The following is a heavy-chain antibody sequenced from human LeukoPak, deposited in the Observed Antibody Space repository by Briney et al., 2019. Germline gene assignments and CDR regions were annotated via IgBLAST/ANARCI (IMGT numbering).Heavy chain of an antibody. CDR2: ISSSSSYI. CDR1: GFTFSSYS. Sequence: PGGSLRLSCAASGFTFSSYSMNWVRQAPGKGLEWVSSISSSSSYIYYADSVKGRFTISRDNAKNSLYLQMNSLRAEDTAVYYCARDSSGDDAFDIWGQGTMVTVSS. D-gene: IGHD3-10*01. J-gene: IGHJ3*02. V-gene: IGHV3-21*01. CDR3: ARDSSGDDAFDI.